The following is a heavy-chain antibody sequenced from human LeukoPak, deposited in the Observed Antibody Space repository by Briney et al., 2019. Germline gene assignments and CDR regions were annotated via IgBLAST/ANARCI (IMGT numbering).Heavy chain of an antibody. CDR1: GGSISSSNW. D-gene: IGHD6-19*01. CDR3: ARVAVAAREYFDY. Sequence: SETLSLTCAVSGGSISSSNWWSWVRQPPGKGLEWIGEIYHSGSTNYNPSLKSRVTISVDTSKNQFSLKLSSVTAADTAVYYCARVAVAAREYFDYWGQGTLVTVSS. V-gene: IGHV4-4*02. J-gene: IGHJ4*02. CDR2: IYHSGST.